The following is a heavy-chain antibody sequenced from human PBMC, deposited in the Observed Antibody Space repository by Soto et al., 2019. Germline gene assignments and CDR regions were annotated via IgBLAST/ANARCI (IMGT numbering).Heavy chain of an antibody. CDR2: INPRFGDT. J-gene: IGHJ6*02. V-gene: IGHV1-2*02. D-gene: IGHD3-10*01. CDR3: ARNMDYYYGPGSGNGHGF. CDR1: GYTFTAYY. Sequence: QVQLVQSGAELKEPGDSVRVSCEASGYTFTAYYIHWVRQAPGQGLEWMGWINPRFGDTSYAQDFQGRVSMTRDTYISTVYMERSRLTSDATAIYYCARNMDYYYGPGSGNGHGFWGQGTTVTVFS.